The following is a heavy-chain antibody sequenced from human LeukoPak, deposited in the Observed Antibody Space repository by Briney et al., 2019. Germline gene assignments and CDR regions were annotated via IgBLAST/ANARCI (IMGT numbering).Heavy chain of an antibody. V-gene: IGHV1-69*13. Sequence: SVKVSCKASGGTFSSYAISWVRQAPGQGLEWMGGIIPIFGTANYAQKFQGRVTITADESTSTAYMELSSLRSADTAVYYCARDLRDGYHPGYWGQGTLVTVCS. CDR1: GGTFSSYA. D-gene: IGHD5-24*01. J-gene: IGHJ4*02. CDR3: ARDLRDGYHPGY. CDR2: IIPIFGTA.